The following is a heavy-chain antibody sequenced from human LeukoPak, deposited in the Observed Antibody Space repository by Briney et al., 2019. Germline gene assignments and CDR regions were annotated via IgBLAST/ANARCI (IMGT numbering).Heavy chain of an antibody. CDR2: ISCTGSSI. CDR1: GFTFSYYT. J-gene: IGHJ5*02. D-gene: IGHD1-1*01. CDR3: ARDDVAWNDVHWFDP. V-gene: IGHV3-21*01. Sequence: PGGSLRLSCAASGFTFSYYTMSWVRQAPGKGLEWVSSISCTGSSIYYADSVKGRFTISRDNAKNSLYLQMSSLRVEDTAVYYCARDDVAWNDVHWFDPWGQGTLVTVSS.